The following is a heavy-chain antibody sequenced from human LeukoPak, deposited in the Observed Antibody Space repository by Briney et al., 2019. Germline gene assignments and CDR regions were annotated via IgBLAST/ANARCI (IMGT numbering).Heavy chain of an antibody. Sequence: GESLRLSCAASGFTFSSYAMSWVRQAPGKGLEWVSAISGSGGSTYYADSVKGRFTISRDNSKNTLYLQMNSLRAEDTAVYYCAKDHSPYSGSYYTPLTFWGQGTLVTVSS. CDR3: AKDHSPYSGSYYTPLTF. D-gene: IGHD1-26*01. J-gene: IGHJ4*02. V-gene: IGHV3-23*01. CDR1: GFTFSSYA. CDR2: ISGSGGST.